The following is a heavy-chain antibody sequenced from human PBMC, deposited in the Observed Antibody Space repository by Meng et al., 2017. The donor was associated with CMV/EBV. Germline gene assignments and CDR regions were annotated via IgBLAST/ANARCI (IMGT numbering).Heavy chain of an antibody. V-gene: IGHV3-9*01. CDR1: GFTLDDYA. CDR2: ISWNNGSI. CDR3: AKDVDARSSWDDAFDI. Sequence: SLKISCAASGFTLDDYAMHWVRQAPGKGLEWVSSISWNNGSIGYADSVKGRFTISRDNAKNSLYLQMNSLRPEDTALYYCAKDVDARSSWDDAFDIWGQGTLVTVSS. D-gene: IGHD6-13*01. J-gene: IGHJ3*02.